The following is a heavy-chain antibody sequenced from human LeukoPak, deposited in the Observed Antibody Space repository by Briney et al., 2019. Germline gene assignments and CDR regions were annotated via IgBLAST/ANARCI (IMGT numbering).Heavy chain of an antibody. V-gene: IGHV3-21*01. D-gene: IGHD1-26*01. CDR1: GFTFSAYT. J-gene: IGHJ4*02. CDR2: ISSSSRYI. Sequence: GGSLRLSCAASGFTFSAYTMNWVRQAPGKGLEWVSSISSSSRYIYYADSEQGRFTISRDNAKNSLYLQMNSLRAEDTAVYYCARGVGPTGYFDYWGQGTLVAVSS. CDR3: ARGVGPTGYFDY.